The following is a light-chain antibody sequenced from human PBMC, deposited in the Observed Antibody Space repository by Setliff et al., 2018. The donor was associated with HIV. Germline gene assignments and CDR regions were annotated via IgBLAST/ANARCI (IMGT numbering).Light chain of an antibody. V-gene: IGLV2-14*03. CDR3: SSYTSSSTLYV. J-gene: IGLJ1*01. Sequence: SALTQPASVSVSPGQSITISCTGTSSDVGGYNYVSWYQQHPGKAPKLMIYDVSDRPSGVSNRFSGAKSGNTASLTISGLQAEDEADYYCSSYTSSSTLYVFGTGTKVTV. CDR2: DVS. CDR1: SSDVGGYNY.